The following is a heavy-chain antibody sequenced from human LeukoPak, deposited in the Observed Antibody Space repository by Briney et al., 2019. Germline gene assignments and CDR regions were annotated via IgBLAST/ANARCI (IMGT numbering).Heavy chain of an antibody. CDR2: ISSSGSTI. CDR3: ARDGYSYGINWFDP. V-gene: IGHV3-11*04. D-gene: IGHD5-18*01. Sequence: SGGSLRLSCAASGFTFSDYYMSWIRQAPGKGLEWVSYISSSGSTIYYADSVKGRFTISRDNAKNSLYLQMNSLRAEDTAVYYCARDGYSYGINWFDPWGQGTLVTVSS. CDR1: GFTFSDYY. J-gene: IGHJ5*02.